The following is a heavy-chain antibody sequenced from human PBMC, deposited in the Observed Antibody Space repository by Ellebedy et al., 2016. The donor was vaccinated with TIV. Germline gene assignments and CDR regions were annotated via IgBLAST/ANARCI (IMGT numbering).Heavy chain of an antibody. CDR3: AKHARDSGNYGLRYYYYGMDV. J-gene: IGHJ6*02. CDR2: ISGSGDTT. D-gene: IGHD1-26*01. V-gene: IGHV3-23*01. CDR1: GFTFSNYA. Sequence: GESLKISCAASGFTFSNYAINWVRQAPGKGPEWVSAISGSGDTTYYADSVKGRFTISRDNSENTLYLQMNSLRAEDTAVYYCAKHARDSGNYGLRYYYYGMDVWGQGTTVTVSS.